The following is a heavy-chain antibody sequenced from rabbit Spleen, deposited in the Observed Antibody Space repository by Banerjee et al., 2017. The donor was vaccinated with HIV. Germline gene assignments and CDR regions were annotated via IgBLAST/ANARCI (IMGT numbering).Heavy chain of an antibody. V-gene: IGHV1S45*01. Sequence: QEQLEESGGDLVKPEGSLTLTCTASGFSFSSNYWICWVRQAPGKGLEWIACIYAGRSDYTYYASWAKGRFTISKTSSTTVTLQMTSLTAADTATYFCARNFDLWGQGTLVTVS. J-gene: IGHJ4*01. CDR3: ARNFDL. CDR1: GFSFSSNYW. CDR2: IYAGRSDYT.